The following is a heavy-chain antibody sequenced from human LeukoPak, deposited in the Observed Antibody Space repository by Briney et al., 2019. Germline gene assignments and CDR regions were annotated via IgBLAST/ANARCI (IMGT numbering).Heavy chain of an antibody. CDR2: IYYSGST. D-gene: IGHD6-19*01. CDR3: AREGSAIAVAGTNWFDP. Sequence: PSETLSLTCTVSGGSISSYYWSWIRQPPGKGLEWIGYIYYSGSTNYNPSLKSRVTISVDTSKNQFSLKLSSVTAADTAVYYCAREGSAIAVAGTNWFDPWGQGTLVTVSS. J-gene: IGHJ5*02. V-gene: IGHV4-59*12. CDR1: GGSISSYY.